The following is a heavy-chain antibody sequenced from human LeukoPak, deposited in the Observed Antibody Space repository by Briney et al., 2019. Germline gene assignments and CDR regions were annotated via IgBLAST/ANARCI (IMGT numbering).Heavy chain of an antibody. CDR1: GYTFTNYY. J-gene: IGHJ5*02. CDR3: AREIPNAYWFDP. Sequence: ASVKVSCKASGYTFTNYYIHWVRQAPGQGPEWMGMVNPSGGGTIYGQRFQGRVSVTRDTSTSTVYMELSSLGSEDTAVYYCAREIPNAYWFDPWGQGTLVTVS. D-gene: IGHD2-8*01. V-gene: IGHV1-46*01. CDR2: VNPSGGGT.